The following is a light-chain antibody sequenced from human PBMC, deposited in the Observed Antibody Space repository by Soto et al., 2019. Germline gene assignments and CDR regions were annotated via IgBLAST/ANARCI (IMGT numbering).Light chain of an antibody. V-gene: IGKV1-39*01. CDR1: QSISSY. CDR3: QHSHSTLTWT. Sequence: DIQMTQSPSSLSASVGDRVTITCRASQSISSYLNWYQQKPGKAPKLLIYAASSLQSEVPSRFSGSGSGTDSTLTISSLQPQDFATYYYQHSHSTLTWTFGQGTKVEIK. J-gene: IGKJ1*01. CDR2: AAS.